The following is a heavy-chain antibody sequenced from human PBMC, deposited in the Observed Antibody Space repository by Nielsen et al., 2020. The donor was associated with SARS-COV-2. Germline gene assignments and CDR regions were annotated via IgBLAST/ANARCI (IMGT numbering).Heavy chain of an antibody. Sequence: GESLKISCAASGFTFSSYDMHWVRQATGKGLEWVSAIGTAGDTYYPGSVKGRFTISRENAKNSLYLQMNSLRAGDTAVYYCARTYYDSSGYFYWYFDLWGRGTLVTVSS. CDR3: ARTYYDSSGYFYWYFDL. D-gene: IGHD3-22*01. CDR2: IGTAGDT. V-gene: IGHV3-13*04. J-gene: IGHJ2*01. CDR1: GFTFSSYD.